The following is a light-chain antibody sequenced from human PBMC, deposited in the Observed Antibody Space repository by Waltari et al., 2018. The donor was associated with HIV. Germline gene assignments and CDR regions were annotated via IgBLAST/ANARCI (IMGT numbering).Light chain of an antibody. J-gene: IGKJ3*01. CDR2: ATS. CDR1: RDIKND. V-gene: IGKV1-6*01. Sequence: AIQMTQSPSSLSASVGDRVTIPCRASRDIKNDLGWYQQKPGKAPNLLIFATSNLQSGVPSRFSGSGSGTDLTLTISGLQPEDFATYYCLQDYDFPFTFGPGTKVDI. CDR3: LQDYDFPFT.